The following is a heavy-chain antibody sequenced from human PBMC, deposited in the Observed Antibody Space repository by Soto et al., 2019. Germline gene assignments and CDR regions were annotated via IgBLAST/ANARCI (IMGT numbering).Heavy chain of an antibody. V-gene: IGHV1-18*01. J-gene: IGHJ6*03. CDR1: GYTFTSYG. D-gene: IGHD2-2*01. CDR2: ISAYNGNT. Sequence: GASVKVSCKASGYTFTSYGISWVRQAPGQGLEWMGWISAYNGNTNYAQKLQGRVTMTTDTSTSTAYMELRSLRSDDTAVYYCARDMAYCSSTSCYLYYYYMDVWGKGTTVTVSS. CDR3: ARDMAYCSSTSCYLYYYYMDV.